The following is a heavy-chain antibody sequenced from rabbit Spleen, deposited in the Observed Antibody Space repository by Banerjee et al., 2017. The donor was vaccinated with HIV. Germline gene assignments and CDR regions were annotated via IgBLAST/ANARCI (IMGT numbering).Heavy chain of an antibody. Sequence: EQLEESGGGLVKSEGSLTLTCKASGVSLNDKDVMCWVRQAPGKGLEWIACINIVTGKSVYASWARGRFTMSRTSSTTVTLQTTSLTAADTATYFCARDLVAVIGWNFNLWGQGTLVTVS. CDR3: ARDLVAVIGWNFNL. D-gene: IGHD1-1*01. V-gene: IGHV1S45*01. CDR1: GVSLNDKDV. CDR2: INIVTGKS. J-gene: IGHJ4*01.